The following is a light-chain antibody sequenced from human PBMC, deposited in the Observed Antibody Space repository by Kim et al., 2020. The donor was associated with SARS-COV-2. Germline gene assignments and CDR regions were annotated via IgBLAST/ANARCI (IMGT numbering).Light chain of an antibody. CDR2: RYN. Sequence: TATTSCTGSNRNVGDQEEAGLQQQQGHPPKRLSNRYNNRHSGSSERLSASGSGNTTALTITGLQPEDEADYYCSAWESSLSVWVFGGGTQLTVL. J-gene: IGLJ3*02. CDR1: NRNVGDQE. V-gene: IGLV10-54*01. CDR3: SAWESSLSVWV.